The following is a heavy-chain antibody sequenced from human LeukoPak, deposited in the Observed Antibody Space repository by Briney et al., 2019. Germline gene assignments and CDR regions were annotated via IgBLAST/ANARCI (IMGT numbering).Heavy chain of an antibody. J-gene: IGHJ5*02. CDR2: ISSSSSNI. D-gene: IGHD3-10*01. V-gene: IGHV3-21*04. Sequence: GGSLRLSCAASGFTFSSYSMNWVRQAPGKGLEWVSSISSSSSNIYYADSVKGRFTISRDNAKNSLYLQMNSLRAEDTAVYYCARGAYFYCSGINWFDPWGQGTLITVSS. CDR3: ARGAYFYCSGINWFDP. CDR1: GFTFSSYS.